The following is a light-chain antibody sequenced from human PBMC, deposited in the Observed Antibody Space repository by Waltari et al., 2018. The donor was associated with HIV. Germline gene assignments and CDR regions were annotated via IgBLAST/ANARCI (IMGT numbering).Light chain of an antibody. V-gene: IGKV3-11*01. J-gene: IGKJ1*01. Sequence: EIVLTQSPATLSLSPGERATLSCRASQSVSSYLAWYQQKPGQAPSLLIYDASNRATGIPARCSGSGSGTDFTLTISSLEPEDFAVYYCQQRSNWPPWTFGQGTKVEIK. CDR1: QSVSSY. CDR2: DAS. CDR3: QQRSNWPPWT.